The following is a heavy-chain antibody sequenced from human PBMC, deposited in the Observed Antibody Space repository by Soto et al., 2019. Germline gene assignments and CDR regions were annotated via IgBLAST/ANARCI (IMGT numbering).Heavy chain of an antibody. V-gene: IGHV4-34*01. D-gene: IGHD3-10*01. CDR1: GGSFSGYY. J-gene: IGHJ6*02. CDR3: ARGARITMVRGVKRDYYYGMDV. CDR2: INHSGST. Sequence: SETLSLTCAVYGGSFSGYYWSWIRQPPGKGLEWIGEINHSGSTNYNPSLKSRVTISVDTSKNQFSLKLSSVTAADTAVYYCARGARITMVRGVKRDYYYGMDVWGQGTTVTVSS.